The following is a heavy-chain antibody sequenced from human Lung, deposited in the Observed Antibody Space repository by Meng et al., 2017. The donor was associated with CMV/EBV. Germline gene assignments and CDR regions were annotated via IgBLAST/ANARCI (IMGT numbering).Heavy chain of an antibody. J-gene: IGHJ6*02. V-gene: IGHV3-48*04. CDR1: GFTFSSYS. Sequence: GGSLGLXCAASGFTFSSYSMNWVRQAPGKGLEWVSYISSSSSTIYYADSVKGRFTISRDNAKNSLYLQMNSLRAEDTAVYYCARGGITIFGVVTRVMDVXGQGXTVTVSS. D-gene: IGHD3-3*01. CDR3: ARGGITIFGVVTRVMDV. CDR2: ISSSSSTI.